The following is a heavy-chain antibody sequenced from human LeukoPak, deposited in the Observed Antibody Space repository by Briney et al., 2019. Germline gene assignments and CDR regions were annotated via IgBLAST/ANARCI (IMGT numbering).Heavy chain of an antibody. CDR3: ARVGTGTRSFDS. V-gene: IGHV1-18*01. CDR2: ISAYNGYT. Sequence: ASVKVSCKTSGYTFTTYDINWVRQAPGQGLEWMGRISAYNGYTNYGQKLQGRVTRTTDTSTNTAYMELRSLRSDDTAVYYCARVGTGTRSFDSWGQGTLVTVSS. D-gene: IGHD1/OR15-1a*01. CDR1: GYTFTTYD. J-gene: IGHJ4*02.